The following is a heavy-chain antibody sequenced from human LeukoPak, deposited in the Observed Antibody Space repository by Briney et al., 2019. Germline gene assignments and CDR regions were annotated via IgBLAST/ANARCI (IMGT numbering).Heavy chain of an antibody. V-gene: IGHV3-20*01. J-gene: IGHJ4*02. CDR2: TNRRGNIT. CDR3: ARKGLGGELGGFDS. Sequence: GGSLRLSCAASGYTFGDYGMSWVRQVPGKGLEWVSGTNRRGNITGYADFVKGRFTISRDNAKKSLYLQMNSLRVEDTALYHCARKGLGGELGGFDSWGQGTLVTVSS. CDR1: GYTFGDYG. D-gene: IGHD1-7*01.